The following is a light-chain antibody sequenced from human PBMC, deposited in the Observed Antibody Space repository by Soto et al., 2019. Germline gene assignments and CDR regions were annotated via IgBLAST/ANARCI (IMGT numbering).Light chain of an antibody. CDR3: SSYISSTLI. V-gene: IGLV2-14*01. Sequence: QSVLTQPASVSGSPGQSITISCTGTSNDFGANNYVSWYQQHPGKAPKLMIYDVSNRPSGVSNRFSGSKSGNTASLTISGLQAEDEADYYCSSYISSTLIFGGGTKLTVL. J-gene: IGLJ2*01. CDR1: SNDFGANNY. CDR2: DVS.